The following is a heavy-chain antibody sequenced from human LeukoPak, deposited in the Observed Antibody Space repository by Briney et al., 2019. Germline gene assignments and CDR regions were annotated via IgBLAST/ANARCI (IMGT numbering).Heavy chain of an antibody. Sequence: GASVKVSCKASGYTFTSYGISWVRQAPGQGLEWMGWMSAYNGNTNYAQKLQGRVTMTTDTSTSTAYMELRSLRSDDTAVYYCARANRYCSGGSCYLNWFDPWGQGTLVTVSS. CDR2: MSAYNGNT. V-gene: IGHV1-18*01. J-gene: IGHJ5*02. CDR3: ARANRYCSGGSCYLNWFDP. CDR1: GYTFTSYG. D-gene: IGHD2-15*01.